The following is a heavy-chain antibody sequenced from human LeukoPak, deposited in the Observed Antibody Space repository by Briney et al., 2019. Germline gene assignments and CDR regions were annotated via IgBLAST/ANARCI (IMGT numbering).Heavy chain of an antibody. J-gene: IGHJ5*02. Sequence: GASVKVSCKASGGTFDTYAISWVRQAPGQGLEWMGWINPNSGGTNYAQKFQGRVTMTRDTSISTAYMELSRLRSDDTAVYYCARVYSSSWYSLRFDPWGQGTLVTVSS. V-gene: IGHV1-2*02. D-gene: IGHD6-13*01. CDR3: ARVYSSSWYSLRFDP. CDR2: INPNSGGT. CDR1: GGTFDTYA.